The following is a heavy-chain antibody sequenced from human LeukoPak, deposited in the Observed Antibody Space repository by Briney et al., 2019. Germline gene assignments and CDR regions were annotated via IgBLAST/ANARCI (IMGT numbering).Heavy chain of an antibody. D-gene: IGHD3-22*01. CDR1: GYTFTSYG. V-gene: IGHV1-69*13. CDR2: IIPIFGTA. Sequence: SVKVSCKASGYTFTSYGISWVRQAPGQGLEWMGGIIPIFGTANYAQKFQGRVTITADESTSTAYMELSSLRSEDTAVYYCATSYYYDSSGYYFHWFDPWGQGTLVTVSS. CDR3: ATSYYYDSSGYYFHWFDP. J-gene: IGHJ5*02.